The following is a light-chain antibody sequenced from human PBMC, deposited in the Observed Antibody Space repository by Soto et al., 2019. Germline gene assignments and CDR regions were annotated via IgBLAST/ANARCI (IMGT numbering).Light chain of an antibody. V-gene: IGKV3-20*01. J-gene: IGKJ4*01. CDR3: QQYGRSPLT. CDR2: GAS. Sequence: EIVLTQSPGTLSLSPGERATLSCRASQSVTSSYLAWYQQKPGQAPRLRIYGASSRATGIPDRFSGSGSGTDFTLTISRLEPEDCAVYYCQQYGRSPLTFGGGTKGEIK. CDR1: QSVTSSY.